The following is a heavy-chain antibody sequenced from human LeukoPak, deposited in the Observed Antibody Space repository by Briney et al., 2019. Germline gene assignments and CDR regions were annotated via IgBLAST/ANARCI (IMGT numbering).Heavy chain of an antibody. D-gene: IGHD3-22*01. V-gene: IGHV6-1*01. Sequence: SQTLSLTCAISGDSVSSNSAAWNWIRRSPSRGLEWLGRTYYRSEWYNDYAVSVKSRININPDTSKNQFSLQLNSVTPEDTAVYYCAQADGTGYFYFQHWGQGTLVTVSS. J-gene: IGHJ1*01. CDR2: TYYRSEWYN. CDR1: GDSVSSNSAA. CDR3: AQADGTGYFYFQH.